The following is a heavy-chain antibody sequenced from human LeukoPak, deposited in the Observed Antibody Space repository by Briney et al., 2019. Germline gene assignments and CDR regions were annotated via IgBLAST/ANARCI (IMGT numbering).Heavy chain of an antibody. CDR1: GGSFSGYY. J-gene: IGHJ5*02. D-gene: IGHD3-10*01. CDR3: ARGGMVRGVTRWFDP. Sequence: PSETLSLTCAVYGGSFSGYYWSWIRQPPGKGLEWIGEINHSGSTNYNPSLKSRVTISVDTSKNQFSLKLSSVTAADTAVYSCARGGMVRGVTRWFDPWGQGTLVTVSS. CDR2: INHSGST. V-gene: IGHV4-34*01.